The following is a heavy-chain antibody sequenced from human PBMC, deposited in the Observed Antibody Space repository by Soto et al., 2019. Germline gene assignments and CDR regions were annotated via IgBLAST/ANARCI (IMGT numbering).Heavy chain of an antibody. J-gene: IGHJ6*02. Sequence: QVQLVQSGAEVKKPGSSVKVSCKASGGTFSSYAISWVRQAPGQGLEWMGGIIPISDTTNYAQKFQGRVTITADESTSTAYTELSSLRSKDTAVYYCARSQGSSTSLEIYYYYYYGMDVWGQGTTVTVSS. CDR2: IIPISDTT. CDR1: GGTFSSYA. V-gene: IGHV1-69*01. D-gene: IGHD2-2*01. CDR3: ARSQGSSTSLEIYYYYYYGMDV.